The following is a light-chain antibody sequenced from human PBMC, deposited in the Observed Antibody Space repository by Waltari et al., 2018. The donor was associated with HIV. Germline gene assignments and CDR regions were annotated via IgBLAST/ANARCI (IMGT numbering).Light chain of an antibody. J-gene: IGLJ2*01. CDR2: EVS. CDR1: SSDVGGYNY. Sequence: QSALTQPPSASGSPGQPVTISCTGTSSDVGGYNYVSWYQQHPGKAPKLMIYEVSKRPSGVPDRFYGSKSGNTASLTVSGLQAEDEADYYCSSYAGSNNLVFGGGTKLTVL. CDR3: SSYAGSNNLV. V-gene: IGLV2-8*01.